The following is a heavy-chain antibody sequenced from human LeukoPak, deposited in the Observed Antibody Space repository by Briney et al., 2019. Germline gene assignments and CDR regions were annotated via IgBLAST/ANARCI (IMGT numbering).Heavy chain of an antibody. J-gene: IGHJ2*01. CDR3: ARSRGLWYFDL. CDR1: GFTFSSYW. D-gene: IGHD3-10*01. Sequence: GSLRLSCAASGFTFSSYWMHWVRQAPGEGLVWVSRINSDGSTTSYADSVKGRFTISRDNAKNTLYLQMNSLRVEDTAVYSCARSRGLWYFDLWGRGTLVTVSA. V-gene: IGHV3-74*01. CDR2: INSDGSTT.